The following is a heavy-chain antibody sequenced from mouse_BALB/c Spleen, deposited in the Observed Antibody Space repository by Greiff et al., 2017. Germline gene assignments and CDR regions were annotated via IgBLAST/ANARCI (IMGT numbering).Heavy chain of an antibody. CDR1: GYTFTSYW. CDR2: IYPGNSDT. Sequence: EVQLQQSGTVLARPGASVKMSCKASGYTFTSYWMHWVKQRPGQGLEWIGAIYPGNSDTSYNQKFKGKAKLTAVTSTSTAYMELSSLTNEDSAVYYCTGDYSGYWYFDVWGAGTPVTVSS. V-gene: IGHV1-5*01. J-gene: IGHJ1*01. D-gene: IGHD1-1*01. CDR3: TGDYSGYWYFDV.